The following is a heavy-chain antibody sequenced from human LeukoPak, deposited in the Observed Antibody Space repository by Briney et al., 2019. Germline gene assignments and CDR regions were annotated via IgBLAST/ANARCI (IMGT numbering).Heavy chain of an antibody. CDR2: IYYSGST. V-gene: IGHV4-31*03. Sequence: PSQTLSLTCTVSGGSISSGGYCWSWIRQHPGKGLEWIGYIYYSGSTYYNPSLKSRVTISVDTSKNQFSLKLSSVTAADTAVYYCARGALVATRFDYWGQGTLVTVSS. J-gene: IGHJ4*02. CDR1: GGSISSGGYC. CDR3: ARGALVATRFDY. D-gene: IGHD5-24*01.